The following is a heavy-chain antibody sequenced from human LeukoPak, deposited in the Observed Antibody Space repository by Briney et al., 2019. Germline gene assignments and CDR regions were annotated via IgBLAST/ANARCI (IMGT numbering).Heavy chain of an antibody. CDR3: TRVTGRQGHFFDY. J-gene: IGHJ4*02. CDR2: TRNKANSYTT. CDR1: GFTFSDHY. V-gene: IGHV3-72*01. D-gene: IGHD3-3*02. Sequence: QPGGSLRLSCAASGFTFSDHYMAWVRQAPGKGREWVGRTRNKANSYTTEYAASVKGRFTISRDDSARSVYLQMNSLKTDDTAVYYCTRVTGRQGHFFDYWGQGTLVTVSS.